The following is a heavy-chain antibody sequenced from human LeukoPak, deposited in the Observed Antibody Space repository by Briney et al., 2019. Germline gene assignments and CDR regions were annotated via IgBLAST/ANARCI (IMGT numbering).Heavy chain of an antibody. V-gene: IGHV4-59*02. J-gene: IGHJ5*02. D-gene: IGHD5-18*01. Sequence: SETLSLTCTVSGGSVSSYYWSWIRQHPGKGLEWIGNIYYSGSTNYNPSLKSRVTISVDTSKNQFSLKLSSVTAADTAVYYCASFQYSYGESWFDPWGQGTLVTVSS. CDR2: IYYSGST. CDR1: GGSVSSYY. CDR3: ASFQYSYGESWFDP.